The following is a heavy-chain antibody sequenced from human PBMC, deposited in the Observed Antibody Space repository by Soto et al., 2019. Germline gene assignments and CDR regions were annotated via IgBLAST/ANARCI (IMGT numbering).Heavy chain of an antibody. CDR1: GGSISSNSYY. J-gene: IGHJ4*02. V-gene: IGHV4-39*01. CDR3: ARHLGDGYKDFFDY. CDR2: IYYSATT. Sequence: PSGTLSLTCTVSGGSISSNSYYWGWIRQPPGKGLEWIGSIYYSATTYYNPSLKSRVTISVDTSKNQFSLKLSSVTAADTAVYYCARHLGDGYKDFFDYWGQGTLVTVSS. D-gene: IGHD5-12*01.